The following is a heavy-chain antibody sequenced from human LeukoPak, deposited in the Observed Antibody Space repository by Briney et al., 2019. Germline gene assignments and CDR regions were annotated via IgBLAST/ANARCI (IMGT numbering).Heavy chain of an antibody. Sequence: GGSLRLSCAASGFTFSSYALHWVRQAPGKGLEWVANIKQDGSEKYYVGSVKGRFTISRDNAKNSLYLQMNSLRAEDTAVYYCAREVWGSYRQGAFDIWGQGTMVTVSS. J-gene: IGHJ3*02. V-gene: IGHV3-7*03. D-gene: IGHD3-16*02. CDR2: IKQDGSEK. CDR1: GFTFSSYA. CDR3: AREVWGSYRQGAFDI.